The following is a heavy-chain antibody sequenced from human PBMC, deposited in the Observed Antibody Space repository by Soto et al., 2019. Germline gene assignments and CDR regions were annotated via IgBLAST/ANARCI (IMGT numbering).Heavy chain of an antibody. CDR3: TTLRLDP. Sequence: QVQLVQSGAEVKKPGASVKVSCQASGYTFTAFYMNWVRQAPGQGLEWRGWVNPNTGLTKYAQKFRDRVTMTRDTSINTAYMELSGLTSDDTAVYYCTTLRLDPWGQGTLVTVSS. D-gene: IGHD6-25*01. J-gene: IGHJ5*02. V-gene: IGHV1-2*02. CDR2: VNPNTGLT. CDR1: GYTFTAFY.